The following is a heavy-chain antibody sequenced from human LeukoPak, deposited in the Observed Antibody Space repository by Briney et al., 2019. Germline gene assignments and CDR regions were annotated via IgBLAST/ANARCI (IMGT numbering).Heavy chain of an antibody. CDR1: GFTVSSNY. CDR3: AGDPVVVVPAAMGPYGMDV. J-gene: IGHJ6*02. Sequence: GGSLRLSCAASGFTVSSNYMSWVRQAPGKGLEWVSVIYSGGSTYYADSVKGRFTISRDNSKNTLYLQMNSLRAEDTAVYYCAGDPVVVVPAAMGPYGMDVWGQGTTVTVSS. CDR2: IYSGGST. D-gene: IGHD2-2*01. V-gene: IGHV3-66*01.